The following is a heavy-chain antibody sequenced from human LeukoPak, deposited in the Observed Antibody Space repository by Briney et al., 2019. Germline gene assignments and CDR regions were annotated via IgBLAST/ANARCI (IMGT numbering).Heavy chain of an antibody. CDR1: GGSVSGYY. CDR2: INHRGST. J-gene: IGHJ1*01. CDR3: ARAPGRSPTRNFQP. D-gene: IGHD1-1*01. V-gene: IGHV4-34*01. Sequence: ETXXLXCXVYGGSVSGYYWRWVRQPPGEGLEWVGEINHRGSTNYNPSLKSPVTISVATSRNQFSLKLRSVTAAATAVYSCARAPGRSPTRNFQPWGQGTLVTVSS.